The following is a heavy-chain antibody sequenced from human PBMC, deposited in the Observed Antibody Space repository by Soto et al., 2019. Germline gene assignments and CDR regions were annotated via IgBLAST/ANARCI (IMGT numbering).Heavy chain of an antibody. CDR1: GFTFSNAW. CDR2: IKSKTDGGTT. CDR3: TTDLGGSYWDAFDI. Sequence: GGSLRLSCAASGFTFSNAWMSWVRQAPGKGLEWVGRIKSKTDGGTTDYAAPVKGRFTISRDDSKNTLYLQMNSLKTEDTAVYYCTTDLGGSYWDAFDIWGQGTMVTVSS. J-gene: IGHJ3*02. D-gene: IGHD1-26*01. V-gene: IGHV3-15*01.